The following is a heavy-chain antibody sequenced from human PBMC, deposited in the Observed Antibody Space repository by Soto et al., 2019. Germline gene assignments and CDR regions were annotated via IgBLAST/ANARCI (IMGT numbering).Heavy chain of an antibody. CDR3: ARHEDYYDSSGYPVNWFDP. D-gene: IGHD3-22*01. V-gene: IGHV4-39*01. CDR1: GGSISSSSDY. J-gene: IGHJ5*02. Sequence: QLQLQESGPGLVKPSETLSLTCTVSGGSISSSSDYWGWIRQPPGKGLEWIGSIYYSGSTYYKPSLKSRVIISVDTSKIQLSLKLRSVTAADTAVYYCARHEDYYDSSGYPVNWFDPWGQGTLVTVCS. CDR2: IYYSGST.